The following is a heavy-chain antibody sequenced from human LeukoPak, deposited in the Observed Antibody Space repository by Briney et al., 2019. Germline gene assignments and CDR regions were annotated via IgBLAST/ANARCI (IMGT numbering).Heavy chain of an antibody. J-gene: IGHJ4*02. D-gene: IGHD3-22*01. CDR1: GGSISSGGYY. Sequence: SQTLSLTCTVSGGSISSGGYYWSWIRQPPGKGLEWIGSIYYSGSTYYSPSLKSRITISVDTSKNQFSLKLSSVTAADTAVYYCASQYDSSGYYYFDYWGQGTLVTVSS. CDR2: IYYSGST. CDR3: ASQYDSSGYYYFDY. V-gene: IGHV4-39*01.